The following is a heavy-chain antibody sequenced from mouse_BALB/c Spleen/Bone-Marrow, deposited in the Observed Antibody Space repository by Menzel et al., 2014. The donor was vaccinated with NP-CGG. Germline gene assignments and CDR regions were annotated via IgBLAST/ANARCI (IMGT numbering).Heavy chain of an antibody. V-gene: IGHV5-12-2*01. CDR1: GFTFSSYT. CDR3: ARGNGFAY. CDR2: ISNGGCST. J-gene: IGHJ3*01. Sequence: DVMLVESGGGLVRPGGSLKLSCAASGFTFSSYTTSWVRQTPEKRLDWVAYISNGGCSTYYPDTVKGRFTISRDNAKNTLYLQMSSLKSEDTAMYYCARGNGFAYWGQGTLVTVSA.